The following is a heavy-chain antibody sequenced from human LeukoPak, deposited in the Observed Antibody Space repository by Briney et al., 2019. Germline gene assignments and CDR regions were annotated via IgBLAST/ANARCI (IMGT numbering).Heavy chain of an antibody. CDR3: AREPYYDILTGYYEGGNY. J-gene: IGHJ4*02. D-gene: IGHD3-9*01. V-gene: IGHV1-2*02. Sequence: ASVKVSCKASGYTFTGYYMHWVRQAPGQGLEWMGGINRNSGGTNYAQKFQGRVTMTRDTSISTAYMELSRLRSDDTAVYYCAREPYYDILTGYYEGGNYWGQGTLVTVPS. CDR2: INRNSGGT. CDR1: GYTFTGYY.